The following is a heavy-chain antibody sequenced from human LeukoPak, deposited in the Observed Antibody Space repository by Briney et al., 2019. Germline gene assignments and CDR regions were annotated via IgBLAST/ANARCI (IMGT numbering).Heavy chain of an antibody. J-gene: IGHJ4*02. CDR3: ARETTIPPYYFDY. CDR2: MSPNSGNT. Sequence: GSVKVSCKASGYTFTSYDITWVRQAPGQGLEWMGWMSPNSGNTGYAQKFQGRVTMTRNTSITTAYMELSSLTSEDTAVYYCARETTIPPYYFDYWGLGSQVTVS. D-gene: IGHD3-9*01. CDR1: GYTFTSYD. V-gene: IGHV1-8*01.